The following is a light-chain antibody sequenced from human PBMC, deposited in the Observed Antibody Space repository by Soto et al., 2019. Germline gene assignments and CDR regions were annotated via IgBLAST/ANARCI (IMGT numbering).Light chain of an antibody. CDR3: QQYETFSGT. CDR1: QSVSGW. V-gene: IGKV1-5*01. CDR2: DAS. J-gene: IGKJ1*01. Sequence: SASVGYPVTVTCRASQSVSGWLAWYQQKPGEAPKLLIYDASALPRGVPSRFSGSGSGTKFTLTIASLQPDDFATYYCQQYETFSGTFGPGTKVDIK.